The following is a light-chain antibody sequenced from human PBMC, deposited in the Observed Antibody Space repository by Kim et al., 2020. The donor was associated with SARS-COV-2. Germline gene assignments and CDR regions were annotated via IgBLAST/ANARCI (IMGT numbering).Light chain of an antibody. CDR2: GKN. CDR1: SSSKYY. CDR3: KSRDSSGNHRV. J-gene: IGLJ3*02. Sequence: FGQTISSTCREGSSSKYYASWYQQRQAQDPVLVIYGKNNRPSGSPARFSGSSSGNTASLTITGAQAEDEADYYCKSRDSSGNHRVFGGGTQLTVL. V-gene: IGLV3-19*01.